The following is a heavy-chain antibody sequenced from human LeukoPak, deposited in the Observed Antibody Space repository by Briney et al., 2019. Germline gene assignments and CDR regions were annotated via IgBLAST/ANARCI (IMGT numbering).Heavy chain of an antibody. Sequence: ASVKVSCKASGYTFTGYYIHWVRQAPGQGLEWMGWINPDSGGTNYAQKFQGGVSMTRDTSISTAYMELSRLRSDDTAVYYCARAGDSGNLAWGQGTLVTVSS. CDR2: INPDSGGT. V-gene: IGHV1-2*02. CDR1: GYTFTGYY. J-gene: IGHJ5*02. CDR3: ARAGDSGNLA. D-gene: IGHD1-26*01.